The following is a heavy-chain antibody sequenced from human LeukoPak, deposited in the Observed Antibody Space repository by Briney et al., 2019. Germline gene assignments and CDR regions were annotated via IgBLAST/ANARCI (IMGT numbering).Heavy chain of an antibody. V-gene: IGHV4-39*01. CDR2: INYSGST. D-gene: IGHD3-22*01. Sequence: PSETLSLTCTVSGGSISSSSYYWGWLRQPPGKGLEWIGSINYSGSTYYNPCLKSRVTIFVDTSKNQFSLKLRSVTAADTAVYYCARGHTGANYYDSSGGNWFDPWGQGTLVTVSS. CDR1: GGSISSSSYY. J-gene: IGHJ5*02. CDR3: ARGHTGANYYDSSGGNWFDP.